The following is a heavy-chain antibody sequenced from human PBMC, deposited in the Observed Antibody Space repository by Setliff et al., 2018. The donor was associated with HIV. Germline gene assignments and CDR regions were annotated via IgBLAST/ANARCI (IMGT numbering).Heavy chain of an antibody. CDR3: ARDGGYSYGAFDI. CDR2: VNAGRGNT. Sequence: ASVKVSCKASGYTFTTYTMHWVRQAPGQRPEWMGWVNAGRGNTRYSQKFQGRVVITRDTSANTAYMELSSLRSEDTAVYYCARDGGYSYGAFDIWGQGTRVTVSS. CDR1: GYTFTTYT. V-gene: IGHV1-3*01. J-gene: IGHJ3*02. D-gene: IGHD2-21*02.